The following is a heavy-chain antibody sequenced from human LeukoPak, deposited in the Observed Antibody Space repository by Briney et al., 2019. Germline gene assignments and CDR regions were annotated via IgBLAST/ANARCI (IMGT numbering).Heavy chain of an antibody. J-gene: IGHJ5*02. CDR2: ISGSGGST. CDR1: GFTFSSYA. V-gene: IGHV3-23*01. Sequence: GGSLRLSCAASGFTFSSYAMSWVRQAPGKGLEWVSAISGSGGSTYYADSVKGRFTISRDSSKNTLYLQMNSPRAEDTAVYYCAKDLYGYVSNWFDPWGQGTLVTVSS. D-gene: IGHD5-12*01. CDR3: AKDLYGYVSNWFDP.